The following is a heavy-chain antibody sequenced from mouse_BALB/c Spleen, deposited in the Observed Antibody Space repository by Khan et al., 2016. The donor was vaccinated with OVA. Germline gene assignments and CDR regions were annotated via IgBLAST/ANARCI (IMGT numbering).Heavy chain of an antibody. Sequence: QVQLKESGPGLVAPSQSLSITCTVSGFSLTGFGIHWVRQPPGKGLEWLGMICGDGSTDSNSDHYSRLSIITDNSYCHAFLIMNSLQTDDTARYYCARELRLGGFAYWGQGALGTVSA. CDR1: GFSLTGFG. D-gene: IGHD1-2*01. CDR3: ARELRLGGFAY. V-gene: IGHV2-6-7*01. J-gene: IGHJ3*01. CDR2: ICGDGST.